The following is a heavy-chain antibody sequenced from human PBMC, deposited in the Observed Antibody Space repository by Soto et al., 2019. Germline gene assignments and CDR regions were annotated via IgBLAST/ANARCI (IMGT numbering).Heavy chain of an antibody. V-gene: IGHV3-11*01. CDR2: ISSSGSTI. Sequence: GSLRLSCAASGFTFSDYYMSWIRQAPGKGLEWVSYISSSGSTIYYADSVKGRFTISRDNAKNSLYLQMNSLRAEDTAVYYCARDRGFYDSSGPWYCMDVWGQGTTVTVSS. CDR1: GFTFSDYY. CDR3: ARDRGFYDSSGPWYCMDV. J-gene: IGHJ6*02. D-gene: IGHD3-22*01.